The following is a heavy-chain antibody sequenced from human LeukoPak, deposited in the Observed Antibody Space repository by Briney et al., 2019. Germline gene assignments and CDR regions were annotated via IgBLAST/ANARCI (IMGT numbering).Heavy chain of an antibody. V-gene: IGHV3-64*01. CDR3: AREGYGVDY. CDR1: GFTFSSYA. D-gene: IGHD5-12*01. J-gene: IGHJ4*02. Sequence: GGSLRLSCAASGFTFSSYAMHWVRQAPGKGLEYVSAISSNGGSTYYANSVKGRFTISRDNSKNTLYLQMGSLRAEDMAVYYCAREGYGVDYWGQGTLVTVSS. CDR2: ISSNGGST.